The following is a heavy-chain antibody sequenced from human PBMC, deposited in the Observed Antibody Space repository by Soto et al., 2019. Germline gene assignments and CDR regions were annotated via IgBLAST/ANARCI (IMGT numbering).Heavy chain of an antibody. D-gene: IGHD5-18*01. CDR3: AREKYSYVPQDYYYYMDV. CDR1: GGSISSSNYY. CDR2: IYYSGST. Sequence: PSETLSLTCTVSGGSISSSNYYWGWIRQAPGKGLEWIWCIYYSGSTNYNPSLKSRVAISVDTSKNLFSLKLSSVTAAYTVVYYCAREKYSYVPQDYYYYMDVWGKGTTVTVPS. V-gene: IGHV4-39*07. J-gene: IGHJ6*03.